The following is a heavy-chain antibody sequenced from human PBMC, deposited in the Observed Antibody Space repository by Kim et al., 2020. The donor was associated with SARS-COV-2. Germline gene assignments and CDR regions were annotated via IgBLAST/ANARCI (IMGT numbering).Heavy chain of an antibody. V-gene: IGHV3-48*03. CDR3: ARGQNYSPFDY. J-gene: IGHJ4*02. CDR2: I. Sequence: IYYADSARGRLTNSRDNDKNSLFLQMNSLRAEDTAVYYCARGQNYSPFDYWGQGTLVTVSS. D-gene: IGHD4-4*01.